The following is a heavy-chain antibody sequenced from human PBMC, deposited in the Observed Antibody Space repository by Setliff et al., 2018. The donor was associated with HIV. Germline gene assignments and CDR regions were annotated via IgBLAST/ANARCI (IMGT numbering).Heavy chain of an antibody. J-gene: IGHJ4*02. CDR3: ARTREPDPFDYDRSAFRSV. Sequence: PGGSLRLSCAASGLTVSSNYMIWVRQAPGKGLEWVSVIYSGGNTYYADSVKGRFTMSRDNAKKTLYLQMNSRRAEDTAVYYCARTREPDPFDYDRSAFRSVWGQGTLVTVSS. CDR2: IYSGGNT. V-gene: IGHV3-66*01. D-gene: IGHD3-22*01. CDR1: GLTVSSNY.